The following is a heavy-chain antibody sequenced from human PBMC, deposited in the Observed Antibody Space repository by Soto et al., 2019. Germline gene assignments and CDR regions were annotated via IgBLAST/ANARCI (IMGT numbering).Heavy chain of an antibody. D-gene: IGHD2-15*01. J-gene: IGHJ4*02. CDR1: GEALNSYY. CDR3: ARGQWSDRFLN. V-gene: IGHV4-34*02. Sequence: QVQLQQWGAGLLKPWETLSLTCAVYGEALNSYYWSWIRQPPGKGLEWIGEINDSGRTNYNPSLRGRVPISSVASRMQFSLRLNSVTAADTAVYYGARGQWSDRFLNWGLGTLLTVSS. CDR2: INDSGRT.